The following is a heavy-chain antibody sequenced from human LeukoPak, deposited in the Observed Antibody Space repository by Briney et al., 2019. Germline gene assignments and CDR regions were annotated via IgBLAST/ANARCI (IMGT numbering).Heavy chain of an antibody. V-gene: IGHV3-30*02. Sequence: GGSLRLSCATSGFTFADYGMHWVRQAPGKGLEWEAFIRYDGKEKFYADSVKGRFTISKDNFENTLYLEMTRLRPEDTAAYYCAKDLIRDIWFGESWGQGTLVTVSS. D-gene: IGHD3-10*01. CDR3: AKDLIRDIWFGES. CDR1: GFTFADYG. CDR2: IRYDGKEK. J-gene: IGHJ5*02.